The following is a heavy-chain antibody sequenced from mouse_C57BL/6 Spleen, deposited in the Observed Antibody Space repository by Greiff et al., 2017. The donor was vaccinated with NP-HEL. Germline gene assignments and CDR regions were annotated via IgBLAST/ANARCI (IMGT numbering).Heavy chain of an antibody. D-gene: IGHD1-1*01. CDR2: INPNTGGT. CDR1: GYTFTDYY. V-gene: IGHV1-26*01. J-gene: IGHJ2*01. CDR3: ASGSIDY. Sequence: VQLQQSGPELVKPGASVKISCKASGYTFTDYYMNWVKQSHGKSLEWIGDINPNTGGTSYNQKFKGKATLTVDKSSSTAYMELRSLTSEDSAVYYCASGSIDYWGQGTTLTVSS.